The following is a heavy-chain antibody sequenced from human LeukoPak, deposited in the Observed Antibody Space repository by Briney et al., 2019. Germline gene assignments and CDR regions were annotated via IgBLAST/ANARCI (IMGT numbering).Heavy chain of an antibody. D-gene: IGHD5-12*01. CDR1: GFTFSGSD. J-gene: IGHJ6*03. CDR3: AKEGPRYSGYAVWCYMDV. Sequence: GGSLRLSCAASGFTFSGSDMVWVRQAPGKGLEWVSAISGSGRSSYYADSVKGRSTFSRDNSKNTLYLQMNSLRAEDTAVYYCAKEGPRYSGYAVWCYMDVWGKGTTVTVSS. V-gene: IGHV3-23*01. CDR2: ISGSGRSS.